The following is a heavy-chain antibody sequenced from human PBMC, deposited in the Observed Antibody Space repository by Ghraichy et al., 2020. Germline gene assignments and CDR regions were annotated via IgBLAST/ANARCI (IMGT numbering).Heavy chain of an antibody. J-gene: IGHJ4*03. CDR3: VKDRGPSGSFDY. CDR1: GFTFSSYA. CDR2: IGGSSGNK. D-gene: IGHD3-3*01. Sequence: GGSLRLSCAASGFTFSSYAMSWVRQAPGKGLEWVSAIGGSSGNKYYADSVMGRFTISRDNSKNTLYLQMNSLRAEDTAVFYCVKDRGPSGSFDYWGQGTLVTVSS. V-gene: IGHV3-23*01.